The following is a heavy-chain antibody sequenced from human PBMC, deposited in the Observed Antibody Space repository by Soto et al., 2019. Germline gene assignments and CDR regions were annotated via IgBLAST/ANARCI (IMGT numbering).Heavy chain of an antibody. CDR1: GFTFSSYG. CDR3: AKDGSYSSGYSIFDY. D-gene: IGHD3-22*01. CDR2: ISYDGSNK. J-gene: IGHJ4*02. Sequence: GGSLRLSCAASGFTFSSYGMHWVRQAPGKGLEWVAVISYDGSNKYYADSVKGRFTISRDNSKNTLYLQMNSLRAEDTAVYYCAKDGSYSSGYSIFDYWGQGTLVTVSS. V-gene: IGHV3-30*18.